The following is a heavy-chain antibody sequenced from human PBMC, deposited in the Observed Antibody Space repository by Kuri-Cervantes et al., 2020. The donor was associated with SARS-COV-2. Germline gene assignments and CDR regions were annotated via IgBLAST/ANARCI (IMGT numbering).Heavy chain of an antibody. Sequence: LSLTCQASGFTFSSYAMSWVRQAPGKGLEWVSAISGSRGSTYYADSVKGRFTISRDNSKNTLYLQMNSLRAEDTAVYYCARDVGRAPGPFDYWGQGTLVTVSS. J-gene: IGHJ4*02. CDR3: ARDVGRAPGPFDY. CDR2: ISGSRGST. CDR1: GFTFSSYA. V-gene: IGHV3-23*01. D-gene: IGHD1-14*01.